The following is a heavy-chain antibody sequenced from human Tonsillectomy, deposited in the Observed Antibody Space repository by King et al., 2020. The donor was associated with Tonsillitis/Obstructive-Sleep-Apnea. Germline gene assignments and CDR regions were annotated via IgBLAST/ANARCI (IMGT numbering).Heavy chain of an antibody. CDR3: ARDRGYDYGDSYFDY. V-gene: IGHV3-21*01. J-gene: IGHJ4*02. CDR2: ISSSSSYI. CDR1: GFTFSSYS. D-gene: IGHD4-17*01. Sequence: VQLVESGGGLVKPGGSLRLSCAASGFTFSSYSMNWVRQAPGKGLEWVSSISSSSSYIYYADSVKGRFTISRDNAKNSLYLQMNSLRAEDTAVYYCARDRGYDYGDSYFDYWGQGTLVTVSS.